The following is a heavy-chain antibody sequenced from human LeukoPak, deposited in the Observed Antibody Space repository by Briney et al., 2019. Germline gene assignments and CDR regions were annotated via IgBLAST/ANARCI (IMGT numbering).Heavy chain of an antibody. CDR1: GFTFSSYG. D-gene: IGHD1-14*01. CDR2: IWYDGSNK. J-gene: IGHJ4*02. V-gene: IGHV3-33*06. Sequence: GGSLRLSCAASGFTFSSYGMHWVRQAPGKGLEWVAVIWYDGSNKYYADSVKGRFTISRDNSKNTLYLQMNSLRAEDTAVYYFAKEGHLGDRTYFDYLGQGTLVTVSS. CDR3: AKEGHLGDRTYFDY.